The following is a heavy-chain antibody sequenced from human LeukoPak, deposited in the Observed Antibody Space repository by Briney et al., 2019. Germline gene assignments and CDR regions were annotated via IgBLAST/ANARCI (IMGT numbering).Heavy chain of an antibody. CDR3: NRDSVTYSWFDP. D-gene: IGHD1-26*01. Sequence: QTGGSLRLSCAASGFTFSGSAIHWVRQSCGKGLEWVGQRDIEDMSYAKATAYGVSVDGSCTISRDDSINTAYLQMKSLKTEDTALYYCNRDSVTYSWFDPWGKGTLVTVSS. V-gene: IGHV3-73*01. J-gene: IGHJ5*02. CDR2: RDIEDMSYAKAT. CDR1: GFTFSGSA.